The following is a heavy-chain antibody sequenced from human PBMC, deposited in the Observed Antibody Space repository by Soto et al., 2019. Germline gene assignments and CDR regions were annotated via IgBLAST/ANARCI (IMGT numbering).Heavy chain of an antibody. Sequence: PSETLSLTCAVYGGSFSGYYWSWIRQPPGKGLEWIGEINHSGSTNYNPSLKSRVTISVDTSKNQFSLKLSSVTAADTAVYYCASGGLVVVTARGWFDYWGQGTLVTVSS. V-gene: IGHV4-34*01. J-gene: IGHJ5*01. D-gene: IGHD2-2*01. CDR3: ASGGLVVVTARGWFDY. CDR1: GGSFSGYY. CDR2: INHSGST.